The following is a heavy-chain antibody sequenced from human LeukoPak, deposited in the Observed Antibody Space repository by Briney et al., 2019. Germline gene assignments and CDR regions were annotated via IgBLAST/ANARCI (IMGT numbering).Heavy chain of an antibody. CDR2: IYTSGST. V-gene: IGHV4-4*07. CDR1: GGSFGSYY. Sequence: PSETLSLTCTVFGGSFGSYYWSWIRQPAGKGLEYIGHIYTSGSTHYNPSLRSRVTMSVDTSQNQFSLRLSSVTAADTAFYYCATSSGYFDYWGQGILVTVSS. CDR3: ATSSGYFDY. J-gene: IGHJ4*02. D-gene: IGHD6-19*01.